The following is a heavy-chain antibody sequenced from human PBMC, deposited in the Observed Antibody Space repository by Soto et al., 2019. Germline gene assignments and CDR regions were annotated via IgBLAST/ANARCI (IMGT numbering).Heavy chain of an antibody. CDR1: GFTFSSYG. D-gene: IGHD1-26*01. V-gene: IGHV3-30*18. CDR3: AKGGSGSYWDFDY. J-gene: IGHJ4*02. Sequence: QVQLVESRGGVVQPGRSLRLSCAASGFTFSSYGMHWVRQAPGKGLEWVAVISYDGSNKYYADSVKGRFTISRDNSKNTLYLQMNSLRAEDTAVYYCAKGGSGSYWDFDYWGQGTLVTVSS. CDR2: ISYDGSNK.